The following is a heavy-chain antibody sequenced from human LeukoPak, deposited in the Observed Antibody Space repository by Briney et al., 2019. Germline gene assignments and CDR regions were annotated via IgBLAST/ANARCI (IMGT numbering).Heavy chain of an antibody. V-gene: IGHV3-21*01. CDR2: ITSGSSHI. CDR3: ARAPRYCSGGSCYYMDV. D-gene: IGHD2-15*01. J-gene: IGHJ6*03. Sequence: GGSLRLSCAASGFTFSSYNMNWVRQTPGQGLEWVSSITSGSSHIYYADSVKGRFTISRDNAKNSLYLQMNSLRDEDTAVYYCARAPRYCSGGSCYYMDVWGKGTTVTVSS. CDR1: GFTFSSYN.